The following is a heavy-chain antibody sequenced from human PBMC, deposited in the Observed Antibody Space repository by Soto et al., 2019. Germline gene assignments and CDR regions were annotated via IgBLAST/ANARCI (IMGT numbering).Heavy chain of an antibody. J-gene: IGHJ6*03. CDR3: ARGQYADYYYMDV. CDR2: ISSSSSYI. Sequence: EVQLVESGGGLVKPGGSLRLSCVVSGFTFSSYSMNWVRQAPGKGLEWVSSISSSSSYIHNADSGKGRFTISRDNAKNSVYLQMTSLRAEDTAVYYCARGQYADYYYMDVWGKGTTGTVSS. D-gene: IGHD2-2*01. V-gene: IGHV3-21*01. CDR1: GFTFSSYS.